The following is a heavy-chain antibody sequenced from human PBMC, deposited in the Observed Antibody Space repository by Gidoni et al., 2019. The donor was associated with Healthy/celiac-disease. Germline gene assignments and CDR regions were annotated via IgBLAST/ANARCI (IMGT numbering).Heavy chain of an antibody. V-gene: IGHV4-59*08. J-gene: IGHJ4*02. CDR3: ARQSSIAARPFDY. D-gene: IGHD6-6*01. CDR2: IYYSGST. CDR1: GGSISRYY. Sequence: QVQLQESGPGLVKPSETLSLTCTVSGGSISRYYWSWIRQPPGKGLEWLGYIYYSGSTNYNPSLKSRVTISVATSTNQFSLTLSSLPAADTAVYYCARQSSIAARPFDYWGQGTLVTVSS.